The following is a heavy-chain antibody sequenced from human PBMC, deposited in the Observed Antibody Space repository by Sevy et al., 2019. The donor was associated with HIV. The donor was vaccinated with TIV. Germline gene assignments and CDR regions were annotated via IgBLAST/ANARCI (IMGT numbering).Heavy chain of an antibody. CDR1: GFTFSDYY. CDR2: ISSSGSTI. J-gene: IGHJ4*02. Sequence: GGSLRLSCAASGFTFSDYYMSWIRQAPGKGLEWVSYISSSGSTIYYADSVKGRFTISRDNAKNSLYLQRNSLRAEDTAVYYCARDRGAKTSGDYPGNDYWGQGTLVTVSS. V-gene: IGHV3-11*01. CDR3: ARDRGAKTSGDYPGNDY. D-gene: IGHD3-10*01.